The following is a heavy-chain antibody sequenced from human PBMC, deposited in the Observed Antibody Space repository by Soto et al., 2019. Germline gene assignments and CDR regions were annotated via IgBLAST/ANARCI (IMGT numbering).Heavy chain of an antibody. Sequence: QVLLQESGPGLVKPSETLSLTCSVSGASITSYYWSWIRQPPGKGLEWTGYIYHSGSPSYNPSLKSRVTISVDTSKNQLSLRLVSVTAADTALYFCAREDFGSCSSTTCLNWFDPWGQGTLVTVSS. CDR2: IYHSGSP. CDR3: AREDFGSCSSTTCLNWFDP. CDR1: GASITSYY. D-gene: IGHD2-2*01. V-gene: IGHV4-59*01. J-gene: IGHJ5*02.